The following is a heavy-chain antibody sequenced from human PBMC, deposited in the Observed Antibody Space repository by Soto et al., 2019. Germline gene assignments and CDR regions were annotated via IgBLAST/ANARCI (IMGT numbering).Heavy chain of an antibody. D-gene: IGHD3-22*01. CDR3: ARVSYYEGGSHAFDI. Sequence: QVQLVQSGAEVQKPGSSVKVSCKASGGTFSSYAISWVRQAPGQGPEWMGGIIPIFGTANYAQKFQGRVTITADESTSTAYMELSSLGSEDTAVYYCARVSYYEGGSHAFDIWGQGTMVTVSS. V-gene: IGHV1-69*01. J-gene: IGHJ3*02. CDR1: GGTFSSYA. CDR2: IIPIFGTA.